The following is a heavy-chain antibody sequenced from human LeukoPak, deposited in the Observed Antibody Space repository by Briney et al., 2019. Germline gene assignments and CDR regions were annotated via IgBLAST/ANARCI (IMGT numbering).Heavy chain of an antibody. J-gene: IGHJ4*02. CDR3: AKGGSQGDCSGGTCYGDY. V-gene: IGHV3-23*01. CDR1: GFTFSSYA. D-gene: IGHD2-15*01. CDR2: ISGSGGST. Sequence: GGSLRLSCAASGFTFSSYAMSWVRQAPGKGLEWVPAISGSGGSTYYAASVEGRFTISRDNAKNTLYLQMTSLRDADTAVYYCAKGGSQGDCSGGTCYGDYWGQGTLVTVSS.